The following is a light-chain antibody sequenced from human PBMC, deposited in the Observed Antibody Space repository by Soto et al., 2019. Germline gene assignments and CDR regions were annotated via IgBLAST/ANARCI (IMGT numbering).Light chain of an antibody. CDR3: HQYGSSPA. V-gene: IGKV3-20*01. J-gene: IGKJ1*01. CDR1: QSVSSSY. Sequence: DIVLTQSPGTLSLSPGERATLSCRASQSVSSSYLAWYQQKPGQAPRLLIYGASSRATDIPDRFSGSGSGTVFTLTISRLEPEDFAVYFCHQYGSSPAFGQVTNVEIK. CDR2: GAS.